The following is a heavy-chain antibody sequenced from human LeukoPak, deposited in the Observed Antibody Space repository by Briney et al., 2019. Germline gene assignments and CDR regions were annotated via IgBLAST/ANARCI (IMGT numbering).Heavy chain of an antibody. V-gene: IGHV1-18*01. CDR3: ARDTFNYYDSSGHDAFDI. J-gene: IGHJ3*02. CDR2: ISAYNGNT. CDR1: GYTFTSNG. Sequence: ASVKVSCKASGYTFTSNGISWVRQAPGQGLERMGWISAYNGNTNSAQNLQGRVTMATDTSTSTAYMELRSLRSDDTAVYYCARDTFNYYDSSGHDAFDIWGQGTMVTVSS. D-gene: IGHD3-22*01.